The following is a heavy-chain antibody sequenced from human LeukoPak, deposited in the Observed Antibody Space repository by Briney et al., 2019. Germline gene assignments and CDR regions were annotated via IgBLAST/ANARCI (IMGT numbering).Heavy chain of an antibody. CDR3: ARSGYSGYEGFNY. J-gene: IGHJ4*02. Sequence: GGSLRLSCAASGFTFSSYAMHWVRQAPGKGLEYVSAISSNGGSTYYANSVKGRFTFSRDNSKNTLYLQMGSLRAEDMAVYYCARSGYSGYEGFNYWGQGTLVTVSS. CDR1: GFTFSSYA. D-gene: IGHD5-12*01. V-gene: IGHV3-64*01. CDR2: ISSNGGST.